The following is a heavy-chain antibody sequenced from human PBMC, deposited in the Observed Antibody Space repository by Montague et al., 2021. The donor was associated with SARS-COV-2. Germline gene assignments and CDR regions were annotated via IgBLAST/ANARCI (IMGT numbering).Heavy chain of an antibody. CDR3: ARDLLRYSSGSFCDY. J-gene: IGHJ4*02. CDR1: GFTFSSYA. D-gene: IGHD3-10*01. V-gene: IGHV3-30*04. CDR2: ISYDGSNK. Sequence: SLRLSCAASGFTFSSYAMHWVRQAPGKGLEWVAVISYDGSNKYYADSVKGRFTISRDNSKNTLYLQINSLTTDDTAVYYCARDLLRYSSGSFCDYWGQGTLVTVSS.